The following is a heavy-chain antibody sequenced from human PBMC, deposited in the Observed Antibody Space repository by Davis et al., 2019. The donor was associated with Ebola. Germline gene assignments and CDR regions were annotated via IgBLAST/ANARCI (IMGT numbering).Heavy chain of an antibody. CDR1: GGTFSSYA. V-gene: IGHV1-69*13. J-gene: IGHJ3*02. CDR2: IIPIFGTA. D-gene: IGHD5-12*01. CDR3: ARSGYSGYASGIDAFDI. Sequence: SVKVSCKASGGTFSSYAISWVRQAPGQGLEWMGGIIPIFGTANYAQKFQGRVTITADESTSTAYMELSSLRSEDTAVYYCARSGYSGYASGIDAFDIWGQGTMVTVSS.